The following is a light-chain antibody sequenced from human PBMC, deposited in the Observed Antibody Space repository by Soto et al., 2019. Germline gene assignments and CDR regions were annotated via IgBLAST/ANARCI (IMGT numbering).Light chain of an antibody. Sequence: DIQMTQSPSSLSPSLGDRVTSTSRASQGISNYLAWYQQQPGKVPKLLIYVASTLQSGVPSRFSGSGSGTDFTLTISSLQPEDVATYYCQKYNSAPWTFGQGTKVEIK. CDR1: QGISNY. J-gene: IGKJ1*01. V-gene: IGKV1-27*01. CDR2: VAS. CDR3: QKYNSAPWT.